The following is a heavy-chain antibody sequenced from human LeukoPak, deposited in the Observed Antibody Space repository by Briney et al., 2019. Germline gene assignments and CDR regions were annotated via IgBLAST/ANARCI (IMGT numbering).Heavy chain of an antibody. CDR1: GGTFSSYT. Sequence: EASVKVSCKASGGTFSSYTISWVRQAPGQGLEWMGRIIPILGIANYAQKFQGRVTITADKSTSTAYMELSSLRSEDTAVYYCARDRVGATIGLDAFDIWGQGTMVTVPS. CDR3: ARDRVGATIGLDAFDI. V-gene: IGHV1-69*02. CDR2: IIPILGIA. J-gene: IGHJ3*02. D-gene: IGHD1-26*01.